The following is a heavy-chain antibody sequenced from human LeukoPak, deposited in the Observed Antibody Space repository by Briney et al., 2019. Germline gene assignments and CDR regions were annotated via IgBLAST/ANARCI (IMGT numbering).Heavy chain of an antibody. D-gene: IGHD4-23*01. CDR1: GFTFSNYA. CDR2: ISTSAVST. V-gene: IGHV3-23*01. Sequence: GGSLRLSCAASGFTFSNYAMNWVRQAPGKGLEWVSAISTSAVSTYYVDSVKGRFTISRDNSKNTLFLQMNSLRAEDTAVYYCARDRYTVVSWYFDLWGRGTLVTVSS. J-gene: IGHJ2*01. CDR3: ARDRYTVVSWYFDL.